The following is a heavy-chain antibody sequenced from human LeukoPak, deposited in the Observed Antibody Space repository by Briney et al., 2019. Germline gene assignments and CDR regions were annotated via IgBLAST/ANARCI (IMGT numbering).Heavy chain of an antibody. CDR1: GFTFSSYG. V-gene: IGHV3-23*01. CDR2: ISGSGGST. CDR3: AKGITMIVVDDAFDI. Sequence: GGTLRLSCAASGFTFSSYGMSWVRQAPGKGLEWVSAISGSGGSTYYADSVKGRFTISRDNSKNTLYLQMNGLRAEDTAVYYCAKGITMIVVDDAFDIWGQGTMVTVSS. J-gene: IGHJ3*02. D-gene: IGHD3-22*01.